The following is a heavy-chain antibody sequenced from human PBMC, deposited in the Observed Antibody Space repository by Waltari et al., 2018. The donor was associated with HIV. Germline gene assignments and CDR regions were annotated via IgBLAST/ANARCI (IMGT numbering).Heavy chain of an antibody. CDR3: MYYGSGGT. CDR1: GFTFSGSA. CDR2: IRSKANSYAT. J-gene: IGHJ5*02. Sequence: EVQLVESGGGLVQPGGSLKLSCAASGFTFSGSAMHWVRQAPGKGLEWVGRIRSKANSYATAYAASVKVRFTISRDDSKNTAYLQMNSLKTEDTAVYYCMYYGSGGTWGQGTLVTVSS. V-gene: IGHV3-73*01. D-gene: IGHD3-10*01.